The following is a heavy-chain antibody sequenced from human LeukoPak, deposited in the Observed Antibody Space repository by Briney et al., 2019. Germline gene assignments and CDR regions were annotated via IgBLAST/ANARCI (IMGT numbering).Heavy chain of an antibody. CDR3: ARQPLYSGSYPPADY. J-gene: IGHJ4*02. V-gene: IGHV4-39*01. CDR2: IYYSGST. CDR1: GGSISSSSYY. Sequence: KTSETLSLTCTVSGGSISSSSYYWGWIRQPPGKGLEWIGSIYYSGSTYYNPSLKSRVTISVDTSKNQFSLKLSSVTAADTAVYYCARQPLYSGSYPPADYWGQGTLVIVSS. D-gene: IGHD1-26*01.